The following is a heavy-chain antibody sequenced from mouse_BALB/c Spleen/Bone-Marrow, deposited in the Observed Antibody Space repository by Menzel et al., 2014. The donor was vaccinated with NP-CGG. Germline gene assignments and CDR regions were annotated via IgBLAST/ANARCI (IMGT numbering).Heavy chain of an antibody. J-gene: IGHJ2*01. V-gene: IGHV5-9-4*01. D-gene: IGHD3-1*01. Sequence: VKLLESGGGLVKPGGSLKLSCAASGFTFSSYAMSWVRQSPEKRLEWVAEISSGGSYTYYPDTVTGRFTISRDSAKNTLYLEMSSLRSEDTAMYYCARDRGYFDYWGQGTTLTVSS. CDR1: GFTFSSYA. CDR2: ISSGGSYT. CDR3: ARDRGYFDY.